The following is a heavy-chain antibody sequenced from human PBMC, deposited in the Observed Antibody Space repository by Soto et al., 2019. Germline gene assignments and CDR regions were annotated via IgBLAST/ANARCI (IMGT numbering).Heavy chain of an antibody. V-gene: IGHV4-39*01. CDR3: ARVLSSSWRTFDY. D-gene: IGHD6-13*01. J-gene: IGHJ4*02. Sequence: SETLSLTCTVSGGSISSSSYYWGWIRQSPGKGLEWIGSIYYSGSTYYNPSLKSRVTISVDTSKNQFSLKLSSVTAADTAVYYCARVLSSSWRTFDYWGQGTLVTVSS. CDR1: GGSISSSSYY. CDR2: IYYSGST.